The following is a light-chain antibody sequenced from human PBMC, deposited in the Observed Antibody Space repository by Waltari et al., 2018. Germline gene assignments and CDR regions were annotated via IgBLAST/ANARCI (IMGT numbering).Light chain of an antibody. CDR2: EDS. J-gene: IGLJ3*02. Sequence: SYELTQPHSVSVSPGQTATITCSGDALPKKYAYWYQQKSGQAPLLVIYEDSKRPSGIPERFSGSSSETMATLTISGGQVEDGSDYYCYSTDSSGMGVFGGGTKLTVL. CDR1: ALPKKY. CDR3: YSTDSSGMGV. V-gene: IGLV3-10*01.